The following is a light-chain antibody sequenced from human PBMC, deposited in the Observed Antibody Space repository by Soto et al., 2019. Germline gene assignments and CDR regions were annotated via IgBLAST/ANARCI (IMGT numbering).Light chain of an antibody. CDR1: QSISNW. Sequence: DIQMTQSPSTLSASVGDSVTITCRASQSISNWLAWYQQRPGKAPKVLIFKASTLKAGVPSRFSGSGSDTEFTLSISSLQSDDFATYYCQEYKSDSRTFGQGTKVEIK. V-gene: IGKV1-5*03. CDR2: KAS. CDR3: QEYKSDSRT. J-gene: IGKJ1*01.